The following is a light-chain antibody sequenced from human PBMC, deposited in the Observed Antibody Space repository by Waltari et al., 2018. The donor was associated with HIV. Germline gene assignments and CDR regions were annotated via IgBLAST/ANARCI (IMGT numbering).Light chain of an antibody. CDR2: DVS. CDR3: QQYDTSPLT. Sequence: MVLTQSPATLSLSPGERATLSGGARQSVRSGYLAWYQQKPVLAPRFLVRDVSHRASGFPDRFSGSASGTDFPLTISRLEPEDFAIYYCQQYDTSPLTFGGGTRVEIK. J-gene: IGKJ4*01. CDR1: QSVRSGY. V-gene: IGKV3D-20*01.